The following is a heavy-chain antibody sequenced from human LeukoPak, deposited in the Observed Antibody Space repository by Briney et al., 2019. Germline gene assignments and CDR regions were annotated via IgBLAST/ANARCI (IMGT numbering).Heavy chain of an antibody. D-gene: IGHD3/OR15-3a*01. Sequence: GGSLRLSCAASGLRFSDYYVSWIRQAPGKGLQWVSYISSGGDIMHYADSVKGRFTSSRDNAKNSGYLQMDSLRAEDTASYYCAKDFLGSSWTFDYWGQGTLVTVSS. J-gene: IGHJ4*02. V-gene: IGHV3-11*01. CDR2: ISSGGDIM. CDR1: GLRFSDYY. CDR3: AKDFLGSSWTFDY.